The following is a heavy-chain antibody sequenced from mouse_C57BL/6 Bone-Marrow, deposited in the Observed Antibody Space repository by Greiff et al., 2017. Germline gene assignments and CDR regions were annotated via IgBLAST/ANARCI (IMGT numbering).Heavy chain of an antibody. CDR2: INPGSGGT. V-gene: IGHV1-54*01. J-gene: IGHJ3*01. D-gene: IGHD3-1*01. Sequence: VMLVESGAELVRPGTSVKVSCKASGYAFTNYLIEWVKQKPGQGLEWIGVINPGSGGTNYNEKFKGKATLTADKSSSTAYMQLSSLTSEDSAVYFCARGGLTYPWFAYWGQGTLVTVSA. CDR1: GYAFTNYL. CDR3: ARGGLTYPWFAY.